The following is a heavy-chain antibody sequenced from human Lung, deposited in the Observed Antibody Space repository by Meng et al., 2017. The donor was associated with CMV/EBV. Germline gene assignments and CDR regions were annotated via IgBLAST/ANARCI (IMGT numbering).Heavy chain of an antibody. CDR2: INPSGGST. J-gene: IGHJ5*02. V-gene: IGHV1-46*01. Sequence: ASVXVSXKASGYTFTSYYMHWVRQAPGQGLEWMGIINPSGGSTSYAQKFQGRVTMTRDTSTSTVYMELSSLRSEDTAVYYCARDNEDPEGYQLLYKRESWFDPXGRGXLVTVSS. D-gene: IGHD2-2*02. CDR1: GYTFTSYY. CDR3: ARDNEDPEGYQLLYKRESWFDP.